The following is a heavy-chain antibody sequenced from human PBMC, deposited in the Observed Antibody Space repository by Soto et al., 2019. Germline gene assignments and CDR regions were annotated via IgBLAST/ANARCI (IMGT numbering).Heavy chain of an antibody. CDR3: ARGPDPIYCSGGSCPRIDL. CDR1: GGSISSYY. CDR2: IYYSGSS. D-gene: IGHD2-15*01. V-gene: IGHV4-59*01. Sequence: QVQLQESGPGLVKPSEILSLTCTVSGGSISSYYWSWIRQPRGKGLEWIGYIYYSGSSNYNPSLKSRVTISVDTSKNQFSLKLSSVTAADTAVYYCARGPDPIYCSGGSCPRIDLWGRGTLVTVSS. J-gene: IGHJ2*01.